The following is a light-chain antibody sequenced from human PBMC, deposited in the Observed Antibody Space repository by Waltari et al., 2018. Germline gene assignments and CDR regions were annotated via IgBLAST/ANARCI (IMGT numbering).Light chain of an antibody. CDR2: ENN. J-gene: IGLJ2*01. CDR1: SSNICGYY. Sequence: QSVLTQPPSVSGAPGQRVTISCTGSSSNICGYYMQWYQQLPGTAPKLLIYENNKRPSGVSDRFVGSRFGTSAYLTITGLQSEDEADYYGQSYDSSLSAQLFGGGTRLTVL. CDR3: QSYDSSLSAQL. V-gene: IGLV1-40*01.